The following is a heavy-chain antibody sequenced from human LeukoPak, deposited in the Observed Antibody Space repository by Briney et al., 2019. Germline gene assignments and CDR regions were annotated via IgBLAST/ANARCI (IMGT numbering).Heavy chain of an antibody. V-gene: IGHV3-23*01. CDR1: GFTFSNFA. D-gene: IGHD2-15*01. J-gene: IGHJ4*02. CDR2: ISNSGDTT. Sequence: PGGSLRLSCAASGFTFSNFAMNWVRQAPGKGLEWVSAISNSGDTTYYADSVRGRFTVSRDNSKNTLYLQMISLRAEDTAVYYCAKGGGWLYYFDYWGQGTLVTVSS. CDR3: AKGGGWLYYFDY.